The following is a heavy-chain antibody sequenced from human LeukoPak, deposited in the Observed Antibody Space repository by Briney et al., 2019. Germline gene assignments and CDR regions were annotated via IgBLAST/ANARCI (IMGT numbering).Heavy chain of an antibody. D-gene: IGHD4-17*01. Sequence: SETLSLTCAVSGGSISSSNWWSWVRQPPGKGLEWIGEIYHSGSTNYNPSLKSRVTISVDKSKNQFSLKLSSVTAADTAVYYCASCSSDYGDYVPSDAFDIWGQGTMVTVSS. CDR3: ASCSSDYGDYVPSDAFDI. CDR2: IYHSGST. CDR1: GGSISSSNW. V-gene: IGHV4-4*02. J-gene: IGHJ3*02.